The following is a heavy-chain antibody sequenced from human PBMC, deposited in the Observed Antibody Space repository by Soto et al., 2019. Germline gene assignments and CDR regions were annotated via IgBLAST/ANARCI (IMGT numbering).Heavy chain of an antibody. V-gene: IGHV6-1*01. CDR3: ARARYSSGWYYYGMDV. Sequence: SQTLSLTCAISGDSASSNSAAWNWIRQSPSRGLEWLGRTYYRSKWYNDYAVSVKSRITINPDTSKNQFSLQLNSVTPEDTAVYYCARARYSSGWYYYGMDVWGQGTTVTVSS. CDR1: GDSASSNSAA. J-gene: IGHJ6*02. CDR2: TYYRSKWYN. D-gene: IGHD6-19*01.